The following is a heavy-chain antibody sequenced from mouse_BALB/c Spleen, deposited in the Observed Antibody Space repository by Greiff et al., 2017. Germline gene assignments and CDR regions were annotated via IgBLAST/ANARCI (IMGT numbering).Heavy chain of an antibody. D-gene: IGHD2-1*01. V-gene: IGHV1S81*02. CDR2: INPSNGRT. Sequence: QVQLKQSGAELVKPGASVKLSCKASGYTFTSYWMHWVKQRPGQGLEWIGEINPSNGRTNYNEKFKSKATLTVDKSSSTAYMQLSSLTSEDSAVYYCAAYGNYDYAMDYWGQGTSVTVSS. J-gene: IGHJ4*01. CDR3: AAYGNYDYAMDY. CDR1: GYTFTSYW.